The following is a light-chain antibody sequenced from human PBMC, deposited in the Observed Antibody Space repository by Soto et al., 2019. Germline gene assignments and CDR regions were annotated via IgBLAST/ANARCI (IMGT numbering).Light chain of an antibody. CDR1: QSVSSSY. CDR2: GAS. Sequence: ENVFTQSPATVSLSPCERATISCRASQSVSSSYLAWYQQKPGQAPRLLIYGASTRATGIPDRFSGSGSGTDFTLTISRLEPEDFAVYYCQQYGSSPARTFGQGTKVDNK. CDR3: QQYGSSPART. J-gene: IGKJ1*01. V-gene: IGKV3-20*01.